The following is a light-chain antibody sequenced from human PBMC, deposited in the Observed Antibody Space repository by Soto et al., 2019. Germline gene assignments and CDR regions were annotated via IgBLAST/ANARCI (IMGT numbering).Light chain of an antibody. Sequence: DIQITQSPSTLSASVGDRVTITCRASQSISSWLAWYPQKPGKAPKLLIYDASSLESGVPSRFSGSGSGTEFTLTISSLQPDDFATYYCQQYNSYTLAFGQGTKVDIK. CDR3: QQYNSYTLA. CDR1: QSISSW. J-gene: IGKJ1*01. CDR2: DAS. V-gene: IGKV1-5*01.